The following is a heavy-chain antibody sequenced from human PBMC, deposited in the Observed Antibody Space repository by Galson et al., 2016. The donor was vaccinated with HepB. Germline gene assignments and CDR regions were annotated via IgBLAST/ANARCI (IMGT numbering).Heavy chain of an antibody. CDR3: ARELDQGGVFDY. CDR2: IYHSGST. V-gene: IGHV4-30-2*01. J-gene: IGHJ4*02. Sequence: TLSLTCAVSGGSISSGGYSWSWIRQPPGKGLEWIGYIYHSGSTYYNPSLKSRVTISVDRSKNQFSLKLSSVTAADTAVYYCARELDQGGVFDYWGQGTLVTVSS. CDR1: GGSISSGGYS. D-gene: IGHD3-16*01.